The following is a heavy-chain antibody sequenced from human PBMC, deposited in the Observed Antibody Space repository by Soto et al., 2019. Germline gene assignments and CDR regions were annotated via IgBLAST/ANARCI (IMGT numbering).Heavy chain of an antibody. CDR1: GGYIVSYD. CDR3: ARTFIQTNAGLWSRYFDL. J-gene: IGHJ2*01. CDR2: IYYSRST. Sequence: SETKPLTCTVSGGYIVSYDGSWIRQHPRKGLEWIGYIYYSRSTNYNPSLKSRVTISVDTSKNQFSLKLSSVTAADTAVYYCARTFIQTNAGLWSRYFDLWGRGTLVTSPQ. D-gene: IGHD5-18*01. V-gene: IGHV4-59*01.